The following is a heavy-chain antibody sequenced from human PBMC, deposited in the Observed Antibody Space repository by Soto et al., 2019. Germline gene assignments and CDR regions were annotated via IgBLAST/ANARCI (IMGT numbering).Heavy chain of an antibody. CDR2: IWYDGSEK. V-gene: IGHV3-33*01. J-gene: IGHJ4*02. Sequence: GGSLRLSCAASGFTFSTYGMHWVRQAPGKGLEWVALIWYDGSEKFHGDSVKGRFTISRDNSKKTLFLQMNRLRVEDTGVYFCARGSSGSGSYADSWGQGTLVTVSS. CDR1: GFTFSTYG. D-gene: IGHD3-10*01. CDR3: ARGSSGSGSYADS.